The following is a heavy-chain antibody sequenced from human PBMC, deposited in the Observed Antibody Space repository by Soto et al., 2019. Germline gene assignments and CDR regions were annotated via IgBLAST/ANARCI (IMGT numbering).Heavy chain of an antibody. V-gene: IGHV3-21*01. CDR2: ISSSSSYI. Sequence: LRLSCAASVFTFSIYSMNWVRQAPFKGLDWVSSISSSSSYIYYADSVKGRFTISRDNAKNSLYLQMNSLRAEDTAVYYCARTNGGYCSSTSCPNYYYYYGMDVWGQGTTVTVSS. CDR1: VFTFSIYS. J-gene: IGHJ6*02. CDR3: ARTNGGYCSSTSCPNYYYYYGMDV. D-gene: IGHD2-2*01.